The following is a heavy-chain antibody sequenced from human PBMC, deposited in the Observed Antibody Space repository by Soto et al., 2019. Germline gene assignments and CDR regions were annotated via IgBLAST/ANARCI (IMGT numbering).Heavy chain of an antibody. CDR1: VDSFTSYW. Sequence: EVQLVQSGAEVKKPGESLKISCKGSVDSFTSYWFGWVRQMPGKGLEWMGIIYPGDSDPRYSPSFQGQATISADKCISAAYFQWSSLKASDTAMYYCARQAQHELCDALDIWGQGTRVIVSS. CDR3: ARQAQHELCDALDI. D-gene: IGHD1-26*01. V-gene: IGHV5-51*01. CDR2: IYPGDSDP. J-gene: IGHJ3*02.